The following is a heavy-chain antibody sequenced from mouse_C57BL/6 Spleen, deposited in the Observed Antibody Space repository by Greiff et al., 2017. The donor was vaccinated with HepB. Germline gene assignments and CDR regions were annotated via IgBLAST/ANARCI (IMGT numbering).Heavy chain of an antibody. CDR1: GYTFTSSW. J-gene: IGHJ4*01. Sequence: QVQLQQPGAELVMPGASVKLSCKASGYTFTSSWMHWVKQRPGQGLEWIGEIDPSDSYTNYNQKFKGKSTLTVDKSSSTAYMQLSSLTSEDSAVYYCARGNSKGYAMDYWGQGTSVTVSS. CDR2: IDPSDSYT. D-gene: IGHD2-5*01. V-gene: IGHV1-69*01. CDR3: ARGNSKGYAMDY.